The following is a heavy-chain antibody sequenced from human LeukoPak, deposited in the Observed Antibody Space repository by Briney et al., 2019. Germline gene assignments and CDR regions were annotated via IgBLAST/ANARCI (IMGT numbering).Heavy chain of an antibody. D-gene: IGHD5-18*01. CDR2: IIPIFGTA. J-gene: IGHJ6*03. CDR3: AKGYSYGFSYYYYMDV. CDR1: GGTFSSYA. V-gene: IGHV1-69*05. Sequence: ASVKVSCKASGGTFSSYAISWVRQAPGQGLEWMVGIIPIFGTANYAQKFQGRVTITTDESTSTAYMELSSLRSEDTAVYYCAKGYSYGFSYYYYMDVWGKGTTVTVSS.